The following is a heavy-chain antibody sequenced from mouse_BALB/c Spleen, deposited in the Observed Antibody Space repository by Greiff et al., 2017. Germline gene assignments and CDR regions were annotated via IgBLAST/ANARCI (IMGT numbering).Heavy chain of an antibody. Sequence: VQLMESGTVLARPGASVKMSCKASGYTFTSYWMHWVKQRPGQGLEWIGAIYPGNSATSYNQKFKGKAKLTAVTATSTAYMELSNLTNEDSAVYYCTRYDGYYYAMDYWGQGTSVTVSS. CDR3: TRYDGYYYAMDY. CDR2: IYPGNSAT. J-gene: IGHJ4*01. CDR1: GYTFTSYW. D-gene: IGHD2-3*01. V-gene: IGHV1-5*01.